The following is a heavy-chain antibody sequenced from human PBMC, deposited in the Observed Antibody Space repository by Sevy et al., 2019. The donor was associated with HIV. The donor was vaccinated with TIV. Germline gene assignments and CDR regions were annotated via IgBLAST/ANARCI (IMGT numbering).Heavy chain of an antibody. CDR3: ATAQGYSSGWYADMDV. CDR2: FDPEDGET. D-gene: IGHD6-19*01. J-gene: IGHJ6*02. V-gene: IGHV1-24*01. CDR1: GYTLTELS. Sequence: VSVKVSCKVSGYTLTELSMHWVRQAPGKGLEWMGGFDPEDGETIYAQKFQGRVTMTEDTSTDTAYMELSSLRSEDTAVYYCATAQGYSSGWYADMDVWGQGTTVTVSS.